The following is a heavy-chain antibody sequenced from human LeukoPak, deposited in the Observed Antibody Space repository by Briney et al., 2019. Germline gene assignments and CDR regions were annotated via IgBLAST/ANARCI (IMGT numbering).Heavy chain of an antibody. CDR1: RGSISSSSYN. V-gene: IGHV4-39*07. J-gene: IGHJ4*02. CDR2: IYYSGST. Sequence: PSETLSLTCSVSRGSISSSSYNWGWIRQPPGKGLEWIGSIYYSGSTYYNPSLKSRVTISVDTSKNQFSLKLSSVTAADTAVYYCARAVVTAIHFGYWGQGTLITVSS. D-gene: IGHD2-21*02. CDR3: ARAVVTAIHFGY.